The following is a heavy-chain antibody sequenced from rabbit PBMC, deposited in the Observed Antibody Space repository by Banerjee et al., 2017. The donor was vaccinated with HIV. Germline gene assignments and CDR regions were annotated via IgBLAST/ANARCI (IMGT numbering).Heavy chain of an antibody. J-gene: IGHJ3*01. CDR2: IYTGDGST. Sequence: EESGGDLVQPEGSLALTCKASGFSFSTYWICWVRQAPGKGLEWIGCIYTGDGSTYYASWVKGRFTISKTSSTTVTLQMTSLTAADTATYFCARGWYYGTRLDLWGPGTLVTDS. V-gene: IGHV1S45*01. CDR3: ARGWYYGTRLDL. D-gene: IGHD1-1*01. CDR1: GFSFSTYW.